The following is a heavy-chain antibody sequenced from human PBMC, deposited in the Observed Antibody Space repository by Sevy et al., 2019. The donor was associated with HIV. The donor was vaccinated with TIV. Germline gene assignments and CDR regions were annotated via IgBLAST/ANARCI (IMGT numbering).Heavy chain of an antibody. D-gene: IGHD1-26*01. J-gene: IGHJ1*01. CDR3: ARAPSGSQGPGQYFHH. V-gene: IGHV1-18*01. CDR1: GYTFTNYH. CDR2: ITPNNGDT. Sequence: ASVKVSCKASGYTFTNYHITWVRQAPGQGLEWMGRITPNNGDTNYAQRLQGRVTMTTDTSTSTVYMELRSLRSDDTAVHYCARAPSGSQGPGQYFHHWGQGTLVTVSS.